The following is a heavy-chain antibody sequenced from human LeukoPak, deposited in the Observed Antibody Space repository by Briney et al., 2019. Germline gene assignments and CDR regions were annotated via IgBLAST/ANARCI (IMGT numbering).Heavy chain of an antibody. D-gene: IGHD2-15*01. V-gene: IGHV1-69*05. J-gene: IGHJ4*02. Sequence: SVKVSCKASGGTFSSYAISWVRQAPGQGLEWMGRIIPIFGTANYAQKFQGRVTTTTDKSTSTAYMELSSLRSEDTAVYYCASLHGCSGGSCYSYFDYWGQGTLVTVSS. CDR3: ASLHGCSGGSCYSYFDY. CDR1: GGTFSSYA. CDR2: IIPIFGTA.